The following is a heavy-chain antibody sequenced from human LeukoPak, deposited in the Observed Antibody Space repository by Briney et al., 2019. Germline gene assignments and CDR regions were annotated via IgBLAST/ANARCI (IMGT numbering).Heavy chain of an antibody. Sequence: KASETLSLTCTVSGGSISSYYWSWIRQPPGKGLEWIGYIYYSGSTNYNPSLKSRVTISVDTSKNQFSLKLSSVTAADTAVYYCARIEAAAGTAFDYWGQGALVTVSS. CDR1: GGSISSYY. V-gene: IGHV4-59*08. J-gene: IGHJ4*02. CDR2: IYYSGST. CDR3: ARIEAAAGTAFDY. D-gene: IGHD6-13*01.